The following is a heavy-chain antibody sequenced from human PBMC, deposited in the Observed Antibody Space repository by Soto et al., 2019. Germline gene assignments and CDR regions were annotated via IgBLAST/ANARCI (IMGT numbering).Heavy chain of an antibody. Sequence: PGGSLRLSCAASGFTFSSYAMSWVRQAPGKGLEWVSAISGSGGSTYYADSVKGRFTISRDNSKNTLYLQMNSLRAEDTAVYYCAKDDCSSTSCYSAGNYYYGMDVWGQGTTVTVSS. J-gene: IGHJ6*02. CDR1: GFTFSSYA. V-gene: IGHV3-23*01. CDR2: ISGSGGST. D-gene: IGHD2-2*02. CDR3: AKDDCSSTSCYSAGNYYYGMDV.